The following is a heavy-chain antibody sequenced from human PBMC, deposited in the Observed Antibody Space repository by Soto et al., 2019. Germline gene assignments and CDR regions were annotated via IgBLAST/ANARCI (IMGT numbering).Heavy chain of an antibody. Sequence: QLQLQESGPGLVKPSETLSLTCTVSGGSISSSDYYWGWIRQPPGKGLEWIGAIYYSGTTYYSPSLQSRVTISVDTSKNQFSLKMRSVTAADTAVYFCARQAGAFVYYMDVWGKGPTVTVSS. V-gene: IGHV4-39*01. CDR2: IYYSGTT. J-gene: IGHJ6*03. CDR3: ARQAGAFVYYMDV. CDR1: GGSISSSDYY. D-gene: IGHD3-3*02.